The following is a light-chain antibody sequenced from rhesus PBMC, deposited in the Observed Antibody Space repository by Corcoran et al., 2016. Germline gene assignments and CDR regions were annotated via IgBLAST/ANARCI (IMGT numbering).Light chain of an antibody. Sequence: EIVMTQSPATLSLSPGERATLSCRASQSVRSSLAWYQQKPGRAPRLRIYGASRRATGIPDRFRGSGFGTDCTLTISSLEPEDVAVYYCLQHSNWPRTFGQGTKVEI. CDR3: LQHSNWPRT. V-gene: IGKV3-24*01. CDR1: QSVRSS. J-gene: IGKJ1*01. CDR2: GAS.